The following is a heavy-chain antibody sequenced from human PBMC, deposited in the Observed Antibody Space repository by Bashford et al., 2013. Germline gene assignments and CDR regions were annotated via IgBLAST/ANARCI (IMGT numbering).Heavy chain of an antibody. CDR1: GGSFSGYY. Sequence: SETLSLTCAVYGGSFSGYYWSWIRQPPREGAWSGLGKVNHSGSTNYNPSLKSRVTISVDRSKNQFSLKLSSVTAADTAVYYCWGHYYDSSGYYRDYWGQGTLVTVSS. CDR3: WGHYYDSSGYYRDY. V-gene: IGHV4-34*03. D-gene: IGHD3-22*01. J-gene: IGHJ4*02. CDR2: VNHSGST.